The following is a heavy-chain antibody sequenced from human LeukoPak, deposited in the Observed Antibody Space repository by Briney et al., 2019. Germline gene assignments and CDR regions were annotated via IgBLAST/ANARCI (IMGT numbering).Heavy chain of an antibody. D-gene: IGHD4-17*01. CDR1: GFAFSSYA. Sequence: GGSLRLSCAASGFAFSSYALHWVRQAPGKGLEWVALVSHDGSAKYYADSVKGRFTISRDNSKNTLYLQMNSLRAEDTAVYYCAKDHYVFDYWGQGTLVTVSS. J-gene: IGHJ4*02. V-gene: IGHV3-30-3*01. CDR2: VSHDGSAK. CDR3: AKDHYVFDY.